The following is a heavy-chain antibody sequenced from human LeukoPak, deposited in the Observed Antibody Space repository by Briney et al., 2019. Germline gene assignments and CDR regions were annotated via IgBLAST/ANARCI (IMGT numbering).Heavy chain of an antibody. CDR2: IWYDGSNK. J-gene: IGHJ4*02. CDR3: ARDIAVAPGGIDY. Sequence: PGRSLRLSCAASGFTFSSYGMHWVRQAPGKGLEWVAVIWYDGSNKYYADSVKGRFTISRDNSKNTLYLQMNSLRAEDTAVYYCARDIAVAPGGIDYWGQGTLVTVSS. D-gene: IGHD6-19*01. V-gene: IGHV3-33*08. CDR1: GFTFSSYG.